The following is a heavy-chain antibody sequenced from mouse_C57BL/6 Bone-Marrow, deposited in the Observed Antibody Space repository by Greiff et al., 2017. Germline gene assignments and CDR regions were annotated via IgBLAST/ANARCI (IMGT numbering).Heavy chain of an antibody. CDR1: GYTFTSYW. CDR2: IDPSDSYT. D-gene: IGHD2-3*01. J-gene: IGHJ2*01. Sequence: QVQLQQPGAELVMPGASVKLSCKASGYTFTSYWMHWVKQRPGQGLEWIGEIDPSDSYTNYNQKFKGKSTLTVDKSSSTAYMQLSSLTSEDSAVYYCASDGYPFDYWGQGTTLTVSS. V-gene: IGHV1-69*01. CDR3: ASDGYPFDY.